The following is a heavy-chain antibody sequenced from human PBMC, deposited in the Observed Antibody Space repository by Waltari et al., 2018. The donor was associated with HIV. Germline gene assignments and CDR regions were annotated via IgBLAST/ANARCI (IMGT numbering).Heavy chain of an antibody. CDR3: ARGVALVRGVKIRGHMDV. Sequence: VQLVQSGAEVTRPGASVRVSCTSSGYTFSAYGINWVRQAPGQGLEWMGWINNYDGQTNVAEKFQGRVTMTTDTSKSTAYMELRSLRSDDTAVYFCARGVALVRGVKIRGHMDVWGQGTTVTVSS. V-gene: IGHV1-18*01. CDR2: INNYDGQT. CDR1: GYTFSAYG. J-gene: IGHJ6*02. D-gene: IGHD3-10*01.